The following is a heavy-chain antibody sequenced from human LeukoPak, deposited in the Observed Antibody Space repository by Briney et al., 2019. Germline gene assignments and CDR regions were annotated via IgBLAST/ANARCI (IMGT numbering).Heavy chain of an antibody. CDR1: GGTFSSYA. J-gene: IGHJ4*02. Sequence: ASVKVSCTASGGTFSSYAISWVRQAPGQGLEWMGRIIPILGIANYAQKFQGRVTITADKSTSTAYMELSSLRSEDTAVYYCARDGHPRVVAAGALDYWGQGTLVTVSA. CDR2: IIPILGIA. CDR3: ARDGHPRVVAAGALDY. V-gene: IGHV1-69*04. D-gene: IGHD2-15*01.